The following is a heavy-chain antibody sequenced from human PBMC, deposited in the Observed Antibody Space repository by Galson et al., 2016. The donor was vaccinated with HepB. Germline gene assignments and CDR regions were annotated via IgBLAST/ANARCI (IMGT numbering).Heavy chain of an antibody. D-gene: IGHD3-3*01. V-gene: IGHV6-1*01. CDR2: TYYRSKWYN. Sequence: CAISGDSVSSNSAAWNWIRQSPSRGLEWLGRTYYRSKWYNEYAVSVKSRITINPDTSKNQISQQMTSATPEDTAVYYCARDVSARFDHWGQGNLVTVSS. CDR3: ARDVSARFDH. CDR1: GDSVSSNSAA. J-gene: IGHJ5*02.